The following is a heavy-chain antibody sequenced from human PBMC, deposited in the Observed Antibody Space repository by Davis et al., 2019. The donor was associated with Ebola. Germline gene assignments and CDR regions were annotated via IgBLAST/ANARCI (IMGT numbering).Heavy chain of an antibody. D-gene: IGHD4/OR15-4a*01. CDR3: ARPFMVIIPTGRKIYSGIDV. J-gene: IGHJ6*02. V-gene: IGHV1-18*01. Sequence: AASVKVSCKASGYSFTSYGISWVRQAPGQGLEWMGWIGGNNDYPHNAQTLQDRVTMTTDTPTSTAYMELRSLRSDDTSVYYCARPFMVIIPTGRKIYSGIDVWGQGTTVTVSS. CDR2: IGGNNDYP. CDR1: GYSFTSYG.